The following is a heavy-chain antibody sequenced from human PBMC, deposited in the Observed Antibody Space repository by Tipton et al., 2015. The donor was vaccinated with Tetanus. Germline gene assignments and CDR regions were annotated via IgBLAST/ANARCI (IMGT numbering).Heavy chain of an antibody. V-gene: IGHV4-31*11. CDR2: IFGSGGT. CDR3: ARDRSHFYFGPQIDY. CDR1: GDSISSGDYY. D-gene: IGHD3/OR15-3a*01. Sequence: LRLSCAVSGDSISSGDYYWTWIRQHPGRGLESIGYIFGSGGTFYNPSLESRVTISLDTSKNHFSLKLTSVTAADTAAYYCARDRSHFYFGPQIDYWGQGTPVTASS. J-gene: IGHJ4*02.